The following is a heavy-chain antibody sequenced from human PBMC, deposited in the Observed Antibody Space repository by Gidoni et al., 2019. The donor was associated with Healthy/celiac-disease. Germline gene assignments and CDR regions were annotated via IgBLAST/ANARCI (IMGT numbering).Heavy chain of an antibody. V-gene: IGHV2-70*15. Sequence: QVTLRESGPALVKPTQTLTLTCTFSGFSLSTSGMCVSWIRQPPGKALEWLARIDWDDDKYYSTSRKTRLTISKDTSKNQVVLTMTNMDPVDTATYYCARMWQCRYYYMDVWGKGTTVTVSS. J-gene: IGHJ6*03. CDR2: IDWDDDK. CDR3: ARMWQCRYYYMDV. D-gene: IGHD6-19*01. CDR1: GFSLSTSGMC.